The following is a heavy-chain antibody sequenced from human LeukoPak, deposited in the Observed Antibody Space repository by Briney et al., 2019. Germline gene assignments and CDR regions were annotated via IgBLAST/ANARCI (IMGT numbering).Heavy chain of an antibody. CDR2: IYYSGST. CDR3: ARGGLEGAFDI. J-gene: IGHJ3*02. CDR1: GGSISSGGYY. Sequence: SETLSLTCTVSGGSISSGGYYWSWIPQHPGKGLEWIGYIYYSGSTYYNPSLKSRVTISVDTSKNQFSLKLSSVTAADTAVYYCARGGLEGAFDIWGQGTMVTVSS. D-gene: IGHD3-16*01. V-gene: IGHV4-31*03.